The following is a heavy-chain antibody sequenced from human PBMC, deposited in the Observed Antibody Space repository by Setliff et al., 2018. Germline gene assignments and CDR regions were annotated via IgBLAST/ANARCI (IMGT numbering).Heavy chain of an antibody. J-gene: IGHJ6*03. Sequence: ASVKVSCKASGYTFTTYAISWMRQAPGQGLEYMGWINTNTGNPSYAQGFTGRFVFSLDTSDSTAYLQISSLKAEDTAVYYCARASRYGTPRYRGDYYMDVWGKGTTVTVSS. CDR1: GYTFTTYA. V-gene: IGHV7-4-1*02. CDR2: INTNTGNP. D-gene: IGHD5-12*01. CDR3: ARASRYGTPRYRGDYYMDV.